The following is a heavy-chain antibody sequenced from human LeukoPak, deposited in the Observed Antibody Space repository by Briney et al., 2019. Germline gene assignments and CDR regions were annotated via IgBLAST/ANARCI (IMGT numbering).Heavy chain of an antibody. CDR3: ARDMAGGRYYYYMDV. J-gene: IGHJ6*03. CDR1: GGSISSGSYY. CDR2: IYTSGST. Sequence: SETLSLXCTVSGGSISSGSYYWSWIRQPAGKGLEWIGRIYTSGSTNYNPSLKSRVTISVDTSKNQFSLKLSSVTAADTAVYYCARDMAGGRYYYYMDVWGKWTTVTVSS. V-gene: IGHV4-61*02. D-gene: IGHD6-19*01.